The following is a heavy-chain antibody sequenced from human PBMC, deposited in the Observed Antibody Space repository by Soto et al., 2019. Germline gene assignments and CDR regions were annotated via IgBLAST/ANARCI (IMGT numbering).Heavy chain of an antibody. V-gene: IGHV1-3*01. Sequence: GASVKVSCKASGYPFTSYAMHWVRQAPGQRLEWMGWINAGNGNTKYSQKFQGRVTITRDTSASTAYMELSSLRSEDTAVYYCARDGDYVDYYYYMDVWGKGTTVTVSS. CDR2: INAGNGNT. CDR1: GYPFTSYA. CDR3: ARDGDYVDYYYYMDV. D-gene: IGHD4-17*01. J-gene: IGHJ6*03.